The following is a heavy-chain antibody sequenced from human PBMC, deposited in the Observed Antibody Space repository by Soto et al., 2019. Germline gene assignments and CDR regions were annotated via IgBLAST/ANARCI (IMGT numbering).Heavy chain of an antibody. D-gene: IGHD2-15*01. Sequence: QVQLQQWGAGLLKPSETLSLTCAVYGGSFSGYYWSWIRQPPGKGLEWIGEINHSGSTNYNPSLKRRVTMSADTSKGQFSLKLSAVTAADTAVYYCARGRCSATYCYSNFDSWGQGTLVTVSS. CDR1: GGSFSGYY. J-gene: IGHJ4*02. CDR3: ARGRCSATYCYSNFDS. CDR2: INHSGST. V-gene: IGHV4-34*01.